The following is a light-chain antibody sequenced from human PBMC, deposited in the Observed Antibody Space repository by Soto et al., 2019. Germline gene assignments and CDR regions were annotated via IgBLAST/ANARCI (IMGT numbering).Light chain of an antibody. CDR1: QSVRSSY. CDR2: AAS. V-gene: IGKV3-20*01. J-gene: IGKJ5*01. Sequence: EIVLTQSPGTLSLSPGERATLSCRASQSVRSSYLAWYQQKPGQAPRLLIYAASSRATGIPNRFSGSGSGTDFTLTISRLEPEDFAVYYCQQYGSSQITFGQVTRLEIK. CDR3: QQYGSSQIT.